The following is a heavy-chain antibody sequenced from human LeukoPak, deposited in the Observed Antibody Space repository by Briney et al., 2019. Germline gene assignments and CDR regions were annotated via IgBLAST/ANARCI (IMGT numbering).Heavy chain of an antibody. CDR1: GASISSSY. D-gene: IGHD2-21*02. Sequence: PSETLSLTCTVSGASISSSYWSWIRQPPGKGLVWFGYIYYSGSTNYNPSLNCRVTISVDTSKNQFSLKLTSVTPADTAVYYCARDRSPGGGDCCNWFDSWGQGTLVTVSS. CDR3: ARDRSPGGGDCCNWFDS. J-gene: IGHJ5*01. CDR2: IYYSGST. V-gene: IGHV4-59*01.